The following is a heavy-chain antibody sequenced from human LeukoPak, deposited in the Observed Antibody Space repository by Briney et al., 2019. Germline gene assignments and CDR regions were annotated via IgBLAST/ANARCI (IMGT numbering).Heavy chain of an antibody. CDR3: ARDLWSTAAGMFDF. CDR1: GGFIRSGTYY. J-gene: IGHJ4*02. V-gene: IGHV4-39*07. Sequence: SETLSLTCNVSGGFIRSGTYYWGWLRQSPGKGLEWMGSIYSTGNTHYNPSLESRVTISVDTSKNSFSLRLNSVTAADTAVYFCARDLWSTAAGMFDFWGQGVLVTVSS. D-gene: IGHD2-21*01. CDR2: IYSTGNT.